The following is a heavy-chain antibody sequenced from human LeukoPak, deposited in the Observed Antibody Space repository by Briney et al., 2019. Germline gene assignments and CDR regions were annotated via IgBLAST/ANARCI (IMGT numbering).Heavy chain of an antibody. CDR1: GYTFTGYY. CDR2: INPNSGGT. J-gene: IGHJ4*02. V-gene: IGHV1-2*02. CDR3: ARAMWLVPYFDY. Sequence: ASVTVSCKASGYTFTGYYMHWVRQAPGQGLEWMGWINPNSGGTNYAQKFQGRVTMTRDTSISTAYMELSRLRSDDTAVYYCARAMWLVPYFDYWGQGTLVTVSS. D-gene: IGHD6-19*01.